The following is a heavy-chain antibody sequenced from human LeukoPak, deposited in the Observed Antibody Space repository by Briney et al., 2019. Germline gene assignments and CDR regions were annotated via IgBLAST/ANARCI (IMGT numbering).Heavy chain of an antibody. V-gene: IGHV4-4*07. CDR3: AGAVAVSRFDY. CDR2: AYTSGTT. D-gene: IGHD2-8*01. CDR1: GGSMSNYY. J-gene: IGHJ4*02. Sequence: PSETLSLTCTVSGGSMSNYYWNWLRQPAGKGLEWIGRAYTSGTTYSKPSLKSRVTMSVDTSKNQFSLNLTSVTAADTGMYYCAGAVAVSRFDYWGQGAVVTVSS.